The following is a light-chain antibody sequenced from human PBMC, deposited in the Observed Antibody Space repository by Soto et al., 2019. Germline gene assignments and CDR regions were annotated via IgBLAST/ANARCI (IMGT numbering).Light chain of an antibody. J-gene: IGLJ1*01. CDR1: SSDVGGYNY. CDR2: EVT. Sequence: QSVLTQPASVSGSPGQSITISCTGTSSDVGGYNYVSWYQQQPGKAPKLMIYEVTSRPSGVSDRFSGSKSGNTASLTISGLQAEDEADYHCSSYTSSIPYVFGTGTKVTVL. V-gene: IGLV2-14*01. CDR3: SSYTSSIPYV.